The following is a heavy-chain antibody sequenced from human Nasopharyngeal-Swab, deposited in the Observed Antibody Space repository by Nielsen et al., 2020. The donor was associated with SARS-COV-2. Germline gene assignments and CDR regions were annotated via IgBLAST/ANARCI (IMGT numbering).Heavy chain of an antibody. J-gene: IGHJ3*02. Sequence: ASVKVSCKASGYTFTGYYMHWVRQAPGQGLEWMGWINPNSGGTNYAQKFQGWVTMTRDTSISTAYMELSRLRSDDTAVYYCARGRSPLRFLEWHKTQQRFAFDIWGQGTIVTVSS. CDR2: INPNSGGT. CDR3: ARGRSPLRFLEWHKTQQRFAFDI. CDR1: GYTFTGYY. D-gene: IGHD3-3*01. V-gene: IGHV1-2*04.